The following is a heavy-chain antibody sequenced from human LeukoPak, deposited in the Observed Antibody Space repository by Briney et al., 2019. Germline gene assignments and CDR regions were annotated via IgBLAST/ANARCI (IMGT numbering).Heavy chain of an antibody. D-gene: IGHD6-13*01. V-gene: IGHV4-34*01. CDR2: INHSGST. CDR3: ARETTSSWYDLYYYYGMDV. CDR1: GFTFSSYA. Sequence: GSLRLSCAASGFTFSSYAMSWVRQPPGKGLEWIGEINHSGSTNYNPSLKSRVTISVDTSKNQFSLKLSSVTAADTAVYYCARETTSSWYDLYYYYGMDVWGQGTTVTVSS. J-gene: IGHJ6*02.